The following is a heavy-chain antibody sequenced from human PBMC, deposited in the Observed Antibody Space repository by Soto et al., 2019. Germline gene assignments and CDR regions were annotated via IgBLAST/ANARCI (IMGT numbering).Heavy chain of an antibody. CDR3: ASGAWGSDYAEYFQH. CDR1: GGSISSYY. Sequence: QVQLQESGPGLVKPSETLSLTCTVSGGSISSYYWSWIRQPPGKGLEWIGYIYYSGSTNYNPSLKSRVTISVDTSKNQCSLKLSSVTAADTAVYYCASGAWGSDYAEYFQHWGQGTLVTVSS. V-gene: IGHV4-59*01. CDR2: IYYSGST. D-gene: IGHD1-26*01. J-gene: IGHJ1*01.